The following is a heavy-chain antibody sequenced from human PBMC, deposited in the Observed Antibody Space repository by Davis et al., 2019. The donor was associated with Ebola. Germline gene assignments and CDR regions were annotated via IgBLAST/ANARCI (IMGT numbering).Heavy chain of an antibody. J-gene: IGHJ4*02. CDR3: ARGIEFDY. Sequence: GSLRLSCTVSGDSISGSSYYWGWIRQPPGKGLEWIANIYYSGSTHYNPSLKSRVTISVHTSKNQFSLRLSSVTAADTALYYCARGIEFDYWGQGTLVTVSS. CDR2: IYYSGST. CDR1: GDSISGSSYY. V-gene: IGHV4-39*01.